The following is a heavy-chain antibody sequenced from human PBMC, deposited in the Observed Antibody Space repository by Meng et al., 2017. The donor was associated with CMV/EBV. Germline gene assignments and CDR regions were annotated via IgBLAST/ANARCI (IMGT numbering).Heavy chain of an antibody. CDR2: INIYSTTI. CDR1: GFTFTDYT. Sequence: GESLKISCASSGFTFTDYTMTWVRQAPGKGLEWVAFINIYSTTIFYLDSVKGRFTISRDNSKNSLYLRMNSLRAEDTAMYYCARNYGDYAASDFRGRGTLVTVSS. J-gene: IGHJ4*02. CDR3: ARNYGDYAASDF. V-gene: IGHV3-21*06. D-gene: IGHD4-17*01.